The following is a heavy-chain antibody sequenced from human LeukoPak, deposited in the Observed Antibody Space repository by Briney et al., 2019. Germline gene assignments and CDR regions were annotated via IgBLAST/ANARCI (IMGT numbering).Heavy chain of an antibody. Sequence: GGSLRLSCEVSGFTFGNSAMSWVRQAPGKGLEWISGISASGHYTYTADSLKGRFTISRDNSKNTLYLQMNSLRAEGTALYYCAKDGSWGDYYFYFYIDVWGKGTTVTVSS. CDR1: GFTFGNSA. CDR3: AKDGSWGDYYFYFYIDV. V-gene: IGHV3-23*01. D-gene: IGHD3-16*01. CDR2: ISASGHYT. J-gene: IGHJ6*03.